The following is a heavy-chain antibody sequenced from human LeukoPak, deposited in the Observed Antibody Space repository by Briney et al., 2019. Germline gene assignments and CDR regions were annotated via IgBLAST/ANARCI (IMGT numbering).Heavy chain of an antibody. J-gene: IGHJ4*02. CDR3: ARVSLSVSFDY. CDR2: ITHSGST. D-gene: IGHD2-8*01. Sequence: SETLSLTCAVYGGSFSGYYWSWVRQPPGKGLEWIGEITHSGSTNYNPSLKSRVTISVDTSKNQFSLKLSSVTAADTAVYYCARVSLSVSFDYWGQGTLVTVSS. CDR1: GGSFSGYY. V-gene: IGHV4-34*01.